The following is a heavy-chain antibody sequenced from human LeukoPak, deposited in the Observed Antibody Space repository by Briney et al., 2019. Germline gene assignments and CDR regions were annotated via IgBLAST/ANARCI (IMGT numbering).Heavy chain of an antibody. Sequence: PGGSLRLSCAAYGFTFSSYWMSWVRQAPGKGLEWVANIKQDGSEKYYVDSVTGRFTISRENAKNSLYLQMNSLRAEDTAVYYCARGAAWFDPWGQGTLVTVSS. CDR1: GFTFSSYW. V-gene: IGHV3-7*01. J-gene: IGHJ5*02. CDR2: IKQDGSEK. CDR3: ARGAAWFDP. D-gene: IGHD2-15*01.